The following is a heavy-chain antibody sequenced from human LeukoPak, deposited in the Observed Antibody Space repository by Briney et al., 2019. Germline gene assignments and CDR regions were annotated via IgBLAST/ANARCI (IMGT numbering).Heavy chain of an antibody. CDR1: GFSFSSFE. V-gene: IGHV3-48*03. CDR2: ISSSGSTI. Sequence: PGGSLRLSCAAYGFSFSSFEMNWVRQAPGKGLEWVSYISSSGSTIYYADSVKGRFTISRDNAKNSLYLQMNSLRAEDTALYYCARDDGGNSVDYWGQGTLVTVSS. CDR3: ARDDGGNSVDY. J-gene: IGHJ4*02. D-gene: IGHD4-23*01.